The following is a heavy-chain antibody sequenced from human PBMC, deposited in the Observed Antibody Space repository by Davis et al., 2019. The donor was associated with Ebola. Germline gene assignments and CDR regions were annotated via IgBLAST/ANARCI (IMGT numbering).Heavy chain of an antibody. J-gene: IGHJ5*02. CDR3: ARALNLNWFDP. Sequence: ASVKVSCKASGGTFSSYAISWVRQAPGQGLEWLGWINPNSGGTNYAQKFQGWVTMTRDTSISTAYMELSRLRSDDTAVYYCARALNLNWFDPWGQGTLVTVSS. D-gene: IGHD1-14*01. V-gene: IGHV1-2*04. CDR2: INPNSGGT. CDR1: GGTFSSYA.